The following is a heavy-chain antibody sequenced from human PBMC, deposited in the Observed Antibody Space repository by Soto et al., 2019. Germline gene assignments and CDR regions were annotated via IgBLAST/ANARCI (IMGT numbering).Heavy chain of an antibody. CDR1: GYSFTSYC. Sequence: GESLKISCNGSGYSFTSYCIGLVLQMPGKGLEWMGIIYPGDSDTRYSPSFQGQVTISADKSISTAYLQWSSLKASDTAMYYCASLPRDGYMAHFGYWGQGTLVTVSS. J-gene: IGHJ4*02. V-gene: IGHV5-51*01. D-gene: IGHD5-12*01. CDR2: IYPGDSDT. CDR3: ASLPRDGYMAHFGY.